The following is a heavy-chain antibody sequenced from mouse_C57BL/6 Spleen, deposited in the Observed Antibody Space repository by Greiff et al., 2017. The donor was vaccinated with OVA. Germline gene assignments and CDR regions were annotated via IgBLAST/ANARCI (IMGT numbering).Heavy chain of an antibody. CDR1: GYTFTSYW. J-gene: IGHJ1*03. Sequence: QVQLQQSGTELVKPGASVKLSCKASGYTFTSYWMHWVKQRPGQGLEWIGNINPSNGGTNYNEKFKSKATLTVDKSSSTAYMQLSSLTSEDSAVYDCAGGGSGYWYFDVWGTGTTVTVSS. D-gene: IGHD1-1*02. CDR2: INPSNGGT. V-gene: IGHV1-53*01. CDR3: AGGGSGYWYFDV.